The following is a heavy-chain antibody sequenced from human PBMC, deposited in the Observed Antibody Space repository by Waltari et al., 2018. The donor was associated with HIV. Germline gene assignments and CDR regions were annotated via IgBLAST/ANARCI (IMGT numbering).Heavy chain of an antibody. CDR2: MSYSGMT. CDR3: ARSFSGYSNYFDP. Sequence: QLQLQESGPGLVKSSETLSLTCTVSGGSMTSSSYYWGWIRQPPGKGLEWIGSMSYSGMTYNNASLRSRLTISVDTSKNQFSLKLTSVTAADTAMYYCARSFSGYSNYFDPWGQGTLVTVSS. CDR1: GGSMTSSSYY. V-gene: IGHV4-39*01. D-gene: IGHD4-4*01. J-gene: IGHJ5*02.